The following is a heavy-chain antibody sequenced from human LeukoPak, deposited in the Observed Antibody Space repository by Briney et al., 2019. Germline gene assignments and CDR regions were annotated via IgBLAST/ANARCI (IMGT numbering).Heavy chain of an antibody. D-gene: IGHD2-21*01. J-gene: IGHJ4*02. Sequence: GGSLRLSCAASGFTFTRYTMHWVRQAPGKGLEWVAVVLYDGSNRYYADSVKGRFTLSRDNSKNTLSLQMNTLRADDTAVYYCVRDNYGGILDFWGQGTLVTVSS. CDR2: VLYDGSNR. CDR1: GFTFTRYT. CDR3: VRDNYGGILDF. V-gene: IGHV3-30*04.